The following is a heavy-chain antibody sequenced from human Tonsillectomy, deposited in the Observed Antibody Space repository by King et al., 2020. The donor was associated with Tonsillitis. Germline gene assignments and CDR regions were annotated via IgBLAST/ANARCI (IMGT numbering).Heavy chain of an antibody. CDR3: TILPEAGPGY. D-gene: IGHD6-13*01. CDR1: GFTYSNAW. Sequence: EMQLVQSGGGLVKPGGSLRLSCAASGFTYSNAWMNWVRQAPGKGLEWVGRIKSITDGGTTDYAAPVKGRFTISRDDSKHTLYLQMNSLKTEDTAVYYCTILPEAGPGYWGQGTLVTVSS. CDR2: IKSITDGGTT. J-gene: IGHJ4*02. V-gene: IGHV3-15*01.